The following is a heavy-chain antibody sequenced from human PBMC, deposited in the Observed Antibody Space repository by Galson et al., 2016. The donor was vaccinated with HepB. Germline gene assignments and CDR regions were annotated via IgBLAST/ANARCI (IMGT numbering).Heavy chain of an antibody. J-gene: IGHJ6*02. V-gene: IGHV3-21*01. CDR3: ARDLVDYSSFRSLGV. CDR2: ISSSSTYI. Sequence: SLRLSCAASGFTFSSYSMNWVRQAPGKGLEWVSSISSSSTYIYYADSVRGRFTISRDNAKNSLYLQMNSLRAEDTAVYYCARDLVDYSSFRSLGVWGQGTTVTVSS. D-gene: IGHD3-16*01. CDR1: GFTFSSYS.